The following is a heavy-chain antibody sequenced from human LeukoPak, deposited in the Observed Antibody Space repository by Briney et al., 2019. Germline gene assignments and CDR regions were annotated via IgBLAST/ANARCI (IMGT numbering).Heavy chain of an antibody. CDR3: ADLSANPETDY. CDR1: GFTFSSYS. Sequence: GGSLRLSCAASGFTFSSYSMNWVRQAPGKGLEWVSSISSSSSYIYYADSVKGRFTISRDNAKNSLYLQMNSLRAEDTAVYCCADLSANPETDYWGQGTLVTVSS. V-gene: IGHV3-21*01. CDR2: ISSSSSYI. D-gene: IGHD3-3*02. J-gene: IGHJ4*02.